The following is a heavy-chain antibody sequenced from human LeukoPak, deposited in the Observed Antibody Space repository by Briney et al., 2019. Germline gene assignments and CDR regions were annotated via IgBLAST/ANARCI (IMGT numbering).Heavy chain of an antibody. CDR3: ARDGYCSSTSCSLDYFDY. J-gene: IGHJ4*02. CDR2: IYTSGST. Sequence: SETLSLTCTVSGGSISSYYWSWIRQPAGRGLEWIGRIYTSGSTNHNPFLKSRVTMSVDPSKNQFSLKLSSVTAADTAVYYCARDGYCSSTSCSLDYFDYWGQGTLVTVSS. D-gene: IGHD2-2*03. CDR1: GGSISSYY. V-gene: IGHV4-4*07.